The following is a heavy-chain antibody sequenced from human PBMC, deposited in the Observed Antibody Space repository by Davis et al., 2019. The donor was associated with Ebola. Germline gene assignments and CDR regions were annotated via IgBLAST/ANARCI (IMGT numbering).Heavy chain of an antibody. CDR2: ISCCTGAK. CDR1: GITFSRHW. CDR3: ARDITVGAFSLDH. J-gene: IGHJ4*02. V-gene: IGHV3-48*02. D-gene: IGHD1-26*01. Sequence: GESLKISCADSGITFSRHWMTWLRQAPGKGLEWVSFISCCTGAKYYADSVKGRFTISRDNAKNSLYLQMNSLRDEDTAIYYCARDITVGAFSLDHWGQGALVTVSS.